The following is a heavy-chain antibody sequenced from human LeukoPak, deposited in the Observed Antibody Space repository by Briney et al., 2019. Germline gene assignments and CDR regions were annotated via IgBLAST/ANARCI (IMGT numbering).Heavy chain of an antibody. CDR1: GGSFSGYY. V-gene: IGHV4-34*01. D-gene: IGHD6-13*01. CDR2: INHSGST. J-gene: IGHJ4*02. CDR3: ASNLVIAAAGTGTGY. Sequence: SETLSLTCAVYGGSFSGYYWSWIRQPPGKGLEWIGEINHSGSTNYNPSLKSRVTISVDTSKNQFSLKLSSVTAADTAVYYCASNLVIAAAGTGTGYWGQGTLVTVSS.